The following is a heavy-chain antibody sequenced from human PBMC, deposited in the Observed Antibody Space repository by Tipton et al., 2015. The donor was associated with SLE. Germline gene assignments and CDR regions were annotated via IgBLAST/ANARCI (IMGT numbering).Heavy chain of an antibody. Sequence: SLRLSCTASGFTFSNYWMTWVRQTPGKGLEWVANIKQDGSDKYYAESVKGRFTISRDNSKNTVFLQMDSLRDEDTAVYYCAKDKGANSLDYWGQGTLVTVSS. CDR2: IKQDGSDK. V-gene: IGHV3-7*01. CDR1: GFTFSNYW. J-gene: IGHJ4*02. CDR3: AKDKGANSLDY. D-gene: IGHD1-1*01.